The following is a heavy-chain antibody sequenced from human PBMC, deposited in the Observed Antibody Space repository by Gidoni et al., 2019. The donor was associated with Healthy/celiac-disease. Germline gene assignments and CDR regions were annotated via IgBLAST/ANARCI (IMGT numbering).Heavy chain of an antibody. CDR2: IYYSGGT. D-gene: IGHD3-3*01. J-gene: IGHJ5*02. CDR1: GGSISSSSYY. V-gene: IGHV4-39*07. CDR3: ARAALYDFWSGYYPNWFDP. Sequence: QLQLQESGPGLVKPSETLSLTCTVSGGSISSSSYYWGWIRQPPGKGLEWIGSIYYSGGTYYNPSLKSRVTISVDTSKNQFSLKLSSVTAADTALYYCARAALYDFWSGYYPNWFDPWGQGTLVTVSS.